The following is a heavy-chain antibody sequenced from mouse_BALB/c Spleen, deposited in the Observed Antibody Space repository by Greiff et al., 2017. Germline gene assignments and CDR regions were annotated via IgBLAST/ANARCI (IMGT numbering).Heavy chain of an antibody. CDR3: ARNLGYRYDDAMDY. CDR1: GFSLSRYS. J-gene: IGHJ4*01. V-gene: IGHV2-6-4*01. CDR2: IWGGGST. D-gene: IGHD2-14*01. Sequence: VKVVESGPGLVAPSQSLSITCTVSGFSLSRYSVHWVRQPPGKGLEWLGMIWGGGSTDYNSALKSRLSISKDNSKSQVFLKMNSLQTDDTAMYYCARNLGYRYDDAMDYWGQGTSVTVSS.